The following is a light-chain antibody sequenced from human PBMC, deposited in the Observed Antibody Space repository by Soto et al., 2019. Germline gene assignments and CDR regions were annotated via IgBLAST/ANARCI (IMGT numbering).Light chain of an antibody. CDR2: DAS. CDR1: QSVSSY. Sequence: EIVLTQSPGTLSLSPGERATLSCRASQSVSSYLAWYQQKPGQAPRLRIYDASNRATGIPARFSGSGSGTDFTLTISSLEPEDFAVYYCQQRSNWPTFGGGTKVDIK. J-gene: IGKJ4*01. CDR3: QQRSNWPT. V-gene: IGKV3-11*01.